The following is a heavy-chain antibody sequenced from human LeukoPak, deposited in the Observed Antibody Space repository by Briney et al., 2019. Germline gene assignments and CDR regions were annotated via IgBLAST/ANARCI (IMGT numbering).Heavy chain of an antibody. CDR3: AKKRDAFDI. D-gene: IGHD5-24*01. J-gene: IGHJ3*02. Sequence: GGSLRLSCVASGFTFSSYAMGWVRQAPGKRPEWVSSLTDSGGTTYYVDSVKGRFTISRGNSKNTLYLHMNSLRAEDTAMYYCAKKRDAFDIWGQGTVVAVSS. CDR2: LTDSGGTT. CDR1: GFTFSSYA. V-gene: IGHV3-23*01.